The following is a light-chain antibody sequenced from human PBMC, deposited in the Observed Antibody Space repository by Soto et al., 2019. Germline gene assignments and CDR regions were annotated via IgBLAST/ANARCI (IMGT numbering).Light chain of an antibody. V-gene: IGLV2-14*01. CDR1: SSDVGGYNY. Sequence: QSALTQPASVSGSPGQSSTISCTGTSSDVGGYNYVSWYQQHPGKAPKLMIYDVSNRPSGVPNRFSGSKSGNTASLTISGLQAEDEADYYCSSYTISSTVVFGGGTKLTVL. CDR3: SSYTISSTVV. CDR2: DVS. J-gene: IGLJ2*01.